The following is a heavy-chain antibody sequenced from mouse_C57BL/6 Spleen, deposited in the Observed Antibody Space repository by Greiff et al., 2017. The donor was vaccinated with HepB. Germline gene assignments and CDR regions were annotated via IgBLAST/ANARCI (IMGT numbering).Heavy chain of an antibody. D-gene: IGHD1-1*01. CDR1: GFTFSSYT. J-gene: IGHJ3*01. CDR2: ISGGGGNT. CDR3: ARQRDYGSSSFAY. V-gene: IGHV5-9*01. Sequence: DVKLVESGGGLVKPGGSLKLSCAASGFTFSSYTMSWVRQTPEKRLEWVATISGGGGNTYYPDSVKGRFTISRDNAKNTLYLQMSSLRSEDTALYYCARQRDYGSSSFAYWGQGTLVTVSA.